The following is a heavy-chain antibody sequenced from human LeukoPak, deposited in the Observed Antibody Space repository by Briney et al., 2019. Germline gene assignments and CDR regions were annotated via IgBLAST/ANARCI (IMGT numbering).Heavy chain of an antibody. D-gene: IGHD5-18*01. CDR3: TTDRAGTATFDY. CDR2: IKSKTDGGTT. Sequence: PGGSLRLSCAASGFTFSNAWMSWVRQAPGKGLEWVGRIKSKTDGGTTDYAAPVKGRFTISRDDSKNTLYLQMNSLKTEDTAVYYCTTDRAGTATFDYWGQGTLVTASS. CDR1: GFTFSNAW. J-gene: IGHJ4*02. V-gene: IGHV3-15*01.